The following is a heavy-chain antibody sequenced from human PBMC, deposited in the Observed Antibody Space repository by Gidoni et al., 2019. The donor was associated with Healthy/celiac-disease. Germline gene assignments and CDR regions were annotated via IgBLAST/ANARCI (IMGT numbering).Heavy chain of an antibody. J-gene: IGHJ1*01. Sequence: EVQLLESGGGLVQPGGSLRLACAASGFTFSSYAMSWVRQAPGKGLEWVSAISGSGGSTYYADSVKGRFTISRDNSKNTLYLQMNSLRAEDTAVYYCADDSSSWYGVMESQYFQHWGQGTLVTVSS. CDR3: ADDSSSWYGVMESQYFQH. D-gene: IGHD6-13*01. CDR1: GFTFSSYA. V-gene: IGHV3-23*01. CDR2: ISGSGGST.